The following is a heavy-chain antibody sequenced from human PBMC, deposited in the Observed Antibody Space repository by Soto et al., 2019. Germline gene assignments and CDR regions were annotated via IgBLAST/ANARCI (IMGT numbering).Heavy chain of an antibody. Sequence: GGSLRLSCAASGFTFSSYAMHWVRQAPGKGLEWVAVISYDGSNKYYADSVKGRFTISRDNSKNTLYLQMNSLRAEDTAVYYCARDRAITIFGVVMDPNYYYYYGMDVWGQGTTVTVSS. CDR2: ISYDGSNK. V-gene: IGHV3-30-3*01. CDR1: GFTFSSYA. J-gene: IGHJ6*02. CDR3: ARDRAITIFGVVMDPNYYYYYGMDV. D-gene: IGHD3-3*01.